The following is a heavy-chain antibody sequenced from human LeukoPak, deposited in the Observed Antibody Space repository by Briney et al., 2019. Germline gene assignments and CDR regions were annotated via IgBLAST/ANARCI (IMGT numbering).Heavy chain of an antibody. CDR3: TTVHGAGPVNFDH. D-gene: IGHD3-16*01. V-gene: IGHV3-15*01. CDR2: IKSRTDGETR. J-gene: IGHJ4*02. Sequence: GGSLRLSRTPSVFTFNSVWITSVRQAPGKGREWVGRIKSRTDGETRDYTAPVEDTFIISRDDSETTLYLQMNSLKTEDTAVYYCTTVHGAGPVNFDHWGQGSLVTVS. CDR1: VFTFNSVW.